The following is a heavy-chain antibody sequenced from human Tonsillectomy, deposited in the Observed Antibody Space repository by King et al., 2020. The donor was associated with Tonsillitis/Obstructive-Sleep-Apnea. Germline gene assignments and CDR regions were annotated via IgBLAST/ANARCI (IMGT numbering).Heavy chain of an antibody. CDR1: GGSISSATYY. V-gene: IGHV4-31*03. CDR3: ARVAADIVVVPAEHDYDVMDV. J-gene: IGHJ6*02. D-gene: IGHD2-2*01. CDR2: IYYSGST. Sequence: VQLQESGPGLVKPSQTLSLTCTVSGGSISSATYYRSWIRQHPGKGLEWIVVIYYSGSTYYNPSLKSRVTISVDTSKNQFSLKLNSVTAADTAVYYCARVAADIVVVPAEHDYDVMDVWGQGTTVTVSS.